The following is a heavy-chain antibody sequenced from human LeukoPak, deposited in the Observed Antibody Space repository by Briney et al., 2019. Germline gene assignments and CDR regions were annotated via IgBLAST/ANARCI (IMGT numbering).Heavy chain of an antibody. J-gene: IGHJ5*02. CDR2: IFPLDSDT. D-gene: IGHD1-1*01. CDR1: AYTFSTSW. V-gene: IGHV5-51*01. Sequence: ESLKISCKGSAYTFSTSWIAWVRQMPGKGLEWMGIIFPLDSDTRYSPSLQGQVTISVDKSISTAYLQWSSLKTSDTAIYYCTTVGTTGTRWFDPWGQGTLVTVSS. CDR3: TTVGTTGTRWFDP.